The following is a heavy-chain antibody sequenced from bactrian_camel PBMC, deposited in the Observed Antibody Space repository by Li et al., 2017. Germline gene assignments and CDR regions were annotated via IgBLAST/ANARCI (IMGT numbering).Heavy chain of an antibody. CDR2: IDEGVSS. J-gene: IGHJ4*01. CDR3: ASGSRWYGK. Sequence: VQLVESGGGLVQPGGSLRLSCAASGITFTDYHMTWVRQVPGKGLHWVSTIDEGVSSSNADSVEGRFTISRDNAENMLYLQMNSLKPEDTAMYYCASGSRWYGKWGQGTQVTVS. CDR1: GITFTDYH. V-gene: IGHV3S42*01. D-gene: IGHD6*01.